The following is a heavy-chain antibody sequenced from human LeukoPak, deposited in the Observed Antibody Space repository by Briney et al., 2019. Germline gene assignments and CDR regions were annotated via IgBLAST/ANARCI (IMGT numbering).Heavy chain of an antibody. CDR2: INTNTGNP. D-gene: IGHD6-25*01. CDR1: GYSLTSYA. Sequence: ASVKVSCKASGYSLTSYAMNWVRQAPGQGLEWMGWINTNTGNPTYVQGFTGRFVFSLDTSVSTAYLQISSLKAEDTAVYYCARRLVRGSGVEDWGQEPWSPSPQ. V-gene: IGHV7-4-1*02. CDR3: ARRLVRGSGVED. J-gene: IGHJ4*01.